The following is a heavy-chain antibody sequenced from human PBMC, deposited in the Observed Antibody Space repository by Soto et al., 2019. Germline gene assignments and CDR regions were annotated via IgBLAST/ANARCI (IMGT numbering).Heavy chain of an antibody. V-gene: IGHV1-46*01. CDR2: INPSGGST. J-gene: IGHJ4*02. CDR1: GYTFTSYY. CDR3: ARDPTSYLSGSYPYDY. D-gene: IGHD1-26*01. Sequence: ASVKVSCKASGYTFTSYYMHWVRQAPGQGLEWMGIINPSGGSTSYAQKFQGRVTMTRDTSTSTVYMELSSLRSEDTAVYYCARDPTSYLSGSYPYDYWGQGTLVTVSS.